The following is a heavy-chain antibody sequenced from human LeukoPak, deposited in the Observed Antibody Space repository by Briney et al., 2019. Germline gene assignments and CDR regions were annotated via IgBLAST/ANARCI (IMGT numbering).Heavy chain of an antibody. CDR3: ARDRPEGVDV. CDR2: IYYSGST. CDR1: GGSISSYY. J-gene: IGHJ6*02. Sequence: SETLSLTCTVSGGSISSYYWSWIRQPPGKGLEWIGYIYYSGSTNYNPSLKSRVTIPVDTSKNQFSLKLSSVTAADTAVYYCARDRPEGVDVWGQGTTVTVSS. V-gene: IGHV4-59*01.